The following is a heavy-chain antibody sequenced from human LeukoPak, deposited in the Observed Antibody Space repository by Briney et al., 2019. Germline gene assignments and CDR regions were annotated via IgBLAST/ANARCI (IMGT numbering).Heavy chain of an antibody. CDR2: INPSGGST. Sequence: ASVKVSCKASGYTFTSYYIHWVRQAPGQGLEWMGIINPSGGSTSYAQKFQGRVTMTRDTSTSTVYMELSSLRSEDTAVYYCARDSTSSFVVVVAAYWGQGTLVPVSS. J-gene: IGHJ4*02. CDR3: ARDSTSSFVVVVAAY. V-gene: IGHV1-46*01. CDR1: GYTFTSYY. D-gene: IGHD2-15*01.